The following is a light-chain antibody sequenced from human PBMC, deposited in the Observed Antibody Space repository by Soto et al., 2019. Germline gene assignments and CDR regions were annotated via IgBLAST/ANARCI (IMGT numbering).Light chain of an antibody. CDR3: QQSSSSPIT. CDR2: AAS. Sequence: IVLAHAPGTLSLSAGEMATLSFGASQSVTSSYLAWYQQKPGQAPRLLMYAASSRATGIPDRFSGSGSGTDFTLTISRLEAEDFVVYYCQQSSSSPITFGQGTKVDIK. V-gene: IGKV3-20*01. J-gene: IGKJ1*01. CDR1: QSVTSSY.